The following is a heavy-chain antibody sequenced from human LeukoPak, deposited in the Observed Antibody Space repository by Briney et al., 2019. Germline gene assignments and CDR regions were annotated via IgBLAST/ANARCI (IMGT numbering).Heavy chain of an antibody. CDR3: ARGGVLTY. CDR1: GGSFSGYY. D-gene: IGHD3-10*01. CDR2: INHSGST. Sequence: SETLSLTCAVYGGSFSGYYWSWIRQPPGKGLEWIGEINHSGSTNYNPSLKSRVTISVDTSKNQFSLKLSSVTAADTAVYYCARGGVLTYWGQGTLVTVSS. V-gene: IGHV4-34*01. J-gene: IGHJ4*02.